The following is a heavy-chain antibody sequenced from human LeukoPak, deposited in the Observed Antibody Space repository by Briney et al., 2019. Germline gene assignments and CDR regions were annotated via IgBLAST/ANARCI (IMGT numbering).Heavy chain of an antibody. CDR3: AKDCDSSGYQYYFDY. D-gene: IGHD3-22*01. CDR1: GFTFSSYA. V-gene: IGHV3-23*01. J-gene: IGHJ4*02. Sequence: GGSLRLSCAASGFTFSSYAMSWVRQAPGKGLEWVSAISHSGGSTYYADSVKGRFTISRDNSKNTLYLQMNSLRAEDTAVYYCAKDCDSSGYQYYFDYWGQGTLVTVSS. CDR2: ISHSGGST.